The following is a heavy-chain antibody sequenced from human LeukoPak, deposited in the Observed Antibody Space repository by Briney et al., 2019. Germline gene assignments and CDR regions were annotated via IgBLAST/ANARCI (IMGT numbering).Heavy chain of an antibody. J-gene: IGHJ2*01. CDR1: GFTFSSYS. CDR3: ARDAGISAWYFDL. Sequence: PGGSLRLSCAASGFTFSSYSMNWVRQAPGKGLEWVSVIYGGDANTFYADSVKGRFTISRDTSKNTLFLQMNSLRAEDTAVYYCARDAGISAWYFDLWGRGTLVTVSS. D-gene: IGHD6-6*01. V-gene: IGHV3-53*01. CDR2: IYGGDANT.